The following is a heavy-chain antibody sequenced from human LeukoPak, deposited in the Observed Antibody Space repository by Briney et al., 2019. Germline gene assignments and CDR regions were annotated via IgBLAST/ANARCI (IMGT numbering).Heavy chain of an antibody. CDR3: ARGALGTTVIPLFDY. J-gene: IGHJ4*02. CDR2: ISSSSSYI. D-gene: IGHD4-17*01. V-gene: IGHV3-21*04. Sequence: GGSLRLSCAASGFTFSSYSMNWVRQAPGKGLEWVSSISSSSSYIYYADSVKGRFTISRDNAKNSLYLQMNSLRAEDTAVYYCARGALGTTVIPLFDYWGQGTLVTVSS. CDR1: GFTFSSYS.